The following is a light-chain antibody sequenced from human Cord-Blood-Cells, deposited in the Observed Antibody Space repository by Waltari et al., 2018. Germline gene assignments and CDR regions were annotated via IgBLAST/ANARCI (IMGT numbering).Light chain of an antibody. CDR2: DAS. V-gene: IGKV3-11*01. CDR3: QLRGNWPLA. CDR1: QLVSSY. Sequence: EIVFTQSPATLPLSPGETVTLSCRASQLVSSYLAWYQQKPGQAPRLLIYDASTRATGIPARFSGSESGTDFTLTISSLEPADFAVDYCQLRGNWPLAFGGGTKVEIK. J-gene: IGKJ4*01.